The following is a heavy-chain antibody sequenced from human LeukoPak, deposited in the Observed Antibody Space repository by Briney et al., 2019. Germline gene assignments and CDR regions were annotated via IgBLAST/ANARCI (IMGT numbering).Heavy chain of an antibody. CDR3: ARLTADGRLYFVD. Sequence: PGGSLRLSCAASGFTVNSNYLSWVRQAPGKGLEWVSTLYNTGNTYYANSVKGRFSISRDNSKNTLFLQMNSPRAEDTAVYYCARLTADGRLYFVDWGPGTLVTVSS. D-gene: IGHD6-13*01. J-gene: IGHJ4*02. CDR2: LYNTGNT. CDR1: GFTVNSNY. V-gene: IGHV3-53*01.